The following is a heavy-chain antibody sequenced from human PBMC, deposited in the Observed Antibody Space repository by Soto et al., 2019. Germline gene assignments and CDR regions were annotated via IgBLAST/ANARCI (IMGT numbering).Heavy chain of an antibody. V-gene: IGHV3-23*01. J-gene: IGHJ4*02. CDR3: ARGSSTTPTSYGYLAY. CDR1: GFTFYNYA. CDR2: IDYDGVNK. D-gene: IGHD4-17*01. Sequence: GGSLRLSCAASGFTFYNYAMNWVRQAPGKGLEWVSTIDYDGVNKHYADSVKGRLSVSRDNSNNTVFLQINRLRDEDTAMYYCARGSSTTPTSYGYLAYWGQGTLVTVSS.